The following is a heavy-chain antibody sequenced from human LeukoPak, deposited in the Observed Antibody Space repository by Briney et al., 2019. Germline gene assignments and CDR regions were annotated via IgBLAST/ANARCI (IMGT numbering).Heavy chain of an antibody. D-gene: IGHD3-10*01. J-gene: IGHJ4*02. V-gene: IGHV3-15*01. Sequence: GGSLRLSCVVSGFTFSSAWMSWVRQAPGKGLEWVGRIKSKTDGATRDFAAPVKGRFTIPRDDSKNTLYLQMNSLKTEDTAVYYCGLGSGRSDFDYWGQGTLVTVSS. CDR1: GFTFSSAW. CDR2: IKSKTDGATR. CDR3: GLGSGRSDFDY.